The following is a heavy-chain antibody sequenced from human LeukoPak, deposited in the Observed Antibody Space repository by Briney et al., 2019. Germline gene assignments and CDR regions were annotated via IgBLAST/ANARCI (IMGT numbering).Heavy chain of an antibody. D-gene: IGHD2-2*01. J-gene: IGHJ4*02. V-gene: IGHV4-34*01. CDR1: GGSFSGYY. CDR2: INHSGST. CDR3: ARGICGSSTSYLDY. Sequence: PSETLSLTCAVYGGSFSGYYWSWIRQPPGKGLEWIGEINHSGSTNYNPSLKSRVTISVDTSKNQFSLKLSSVTAADTAVYYCARGICGSSTSYLDYWGQGTLVTVSS.